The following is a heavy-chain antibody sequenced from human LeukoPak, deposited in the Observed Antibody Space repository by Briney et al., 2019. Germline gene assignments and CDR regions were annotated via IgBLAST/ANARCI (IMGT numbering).Heavy chain of an antibody. CDR1: GFTVSRNY. CDR3: ARSGRGPRGLSHYFFDH. V-gene: IGHV3-53*01. D-gene: IGHD3-10*01. Sequence: PEGSLRVSCAISGFTVSRNYISWVRQAPGKGMECVSVIYGGDNTVYANSVKGRITISIDNSKNTVYPEMNSLRSGDTAVYFCARSGRGPRGLSHYFFDHWGQGTLVSVSS. J-gene: IGHJ4*02. CDR2: IYGGDNT.